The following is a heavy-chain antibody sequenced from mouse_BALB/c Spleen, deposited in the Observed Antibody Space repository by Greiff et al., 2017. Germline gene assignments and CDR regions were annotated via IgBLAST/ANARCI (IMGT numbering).Heavy chain of an antibody. CDR1: GFNIKDTY. V-gene: IGHV14-3*02. Sequence: VQLQQSGAELVKPGASVKLSCTASGFNIKDTYMHWVKQRPEQGLEWIGRIDPANGNTKYDPKFQGKATITADTSSNTAYLPLSSLTSEDTAVYCCARGHDGYYGFFAYWGQGTLVTVSA. CDR2: IDPANGNT. J-gene: IGHJ3*01. D-gene: IGHD2-3*01. CDR3: ARGHDGYYGFFAY.